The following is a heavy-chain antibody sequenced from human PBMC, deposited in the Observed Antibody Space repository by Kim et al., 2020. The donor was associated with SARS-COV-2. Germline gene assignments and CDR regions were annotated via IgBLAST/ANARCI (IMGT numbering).Heavy chain of an antibody. Sequence: PSFQGQVTVSADKSISTAYLQWSSLKASDTAMYYCARIGGSHYGDAFDIWGQGTMVTVSS. J-gene: IGHJ3*02. D-gene: IGHD1-26*01. CDR3: ARIGGSHYGDAFDI. V-gene: IGHV5-51*01.